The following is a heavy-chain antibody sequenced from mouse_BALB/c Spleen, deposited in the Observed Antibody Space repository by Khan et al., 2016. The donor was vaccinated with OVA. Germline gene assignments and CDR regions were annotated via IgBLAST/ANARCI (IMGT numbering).Heavy chain of an antibody. J-gene: IGHJ2*01. Sequence: EVQLQESGPGLVKPSQSLSLTCTVTGYSITNDYAWNWIRQFPGNKLEWMGYISYSGNTKYNPSLKSRISITRDTSKNQFFLQLNSVTIEDTATXYCARIYGGDFDYWGQGTTLTVSS. CDR1: GYSITNDYA. CDR3: ARIYGGDFDY. CDR2: ISYSGNT. V-gene: IGHV3-2*02. D-gene: IGHD1-1*01.